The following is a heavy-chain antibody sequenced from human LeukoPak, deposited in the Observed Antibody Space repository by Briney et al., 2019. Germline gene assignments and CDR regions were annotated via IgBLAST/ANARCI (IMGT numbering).Heavy chain of an antibody. Sequence: GASVKVSCKASGYTFTSYDINWVRQATGQGLEWMGWMNPNSGNTGYAQKFQGGVTMTRNTSISTAYMELSSLRSEDTAVYYCARGGDCGGDCYSSPTDYWGQGTLVTVSS. D-gene: IGHD2-21*01. CDR3: ARGGDCGGDCYSSPTDY. CDR2: MNPNSGNT. V-gene: IGHV1-8*01. CDR1: GYTFTSYD. J-gene: IGHJ4*02.